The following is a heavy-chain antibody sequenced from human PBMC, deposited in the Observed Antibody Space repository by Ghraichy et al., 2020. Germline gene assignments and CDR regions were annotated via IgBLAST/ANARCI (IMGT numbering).Heavy chain of an antibody. J-gene: IGHJ3*02. CDR1: GYTFTAYH. D-gene: IGHD6-19*01. CDR3: ARGGYSSGWYDEQGAFDI. CDR2: INPNSGVT. V-gene: IGHV1-2*02. Sequence: ASVKVSCKASGYTFTAYHIHWVRQAPGQGLEWMGRINPNSGVTKCAQKFQGRVTMTRDTSTSTAFMELSSLRSDDTAVYYCARGGYSSGWYDEQGAFDIWGQGTMVTVSS.